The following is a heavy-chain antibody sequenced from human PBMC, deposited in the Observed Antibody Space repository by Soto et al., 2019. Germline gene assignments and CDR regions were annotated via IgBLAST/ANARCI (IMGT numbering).Heavy chain of an antibody. Sequence: EVQLLESGGGLVQPGGSLRLSCAASGFAFSSYGMSWLRQAPGKGLEWVSSIINSSGGSTYYADSAKGRFTISRDNSKNTLYLQMNSLRAEDTAVYYCAKKSKATLVRGVSHEYWGQGTLVTVSS. J-gene: IGHJ4*02. CDR3: AKKSKATLVRGVSHEY. CDR1: GFAFSSYG. V-gene: IGHV3-23*01. D-gene: IGHD3-10*01. CDR2: INSSGGST.